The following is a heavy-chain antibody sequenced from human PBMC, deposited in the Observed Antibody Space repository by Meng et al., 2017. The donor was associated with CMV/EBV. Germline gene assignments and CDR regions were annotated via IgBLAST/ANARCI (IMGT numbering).Heavy chain of an antibody. CDR3: ARNDYTGSGYYGMDV. Sequence: LSCTVSGGSISSYFWTWIRQPPGKGLEWIGYVYYSGSTNYNPSLQSRVTISLDTSKNHFSLRLTSVTAADTAVYYCARNDYTGSGYYGMDVWGQGTTVTVSS. CDR1: GGSISSYF. J-gene: IGHJ6*02. CDR2: VYYSGST. D-gene: IGHD4-11*01. V-gene: IGHV4-59*01.